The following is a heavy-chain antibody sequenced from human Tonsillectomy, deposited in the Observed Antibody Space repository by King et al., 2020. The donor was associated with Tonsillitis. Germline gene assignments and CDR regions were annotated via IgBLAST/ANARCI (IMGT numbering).Heavy chain of an antibody. CDR2: IYSGGAT. J-gene: IGHJ4*02. CDR3: ARINWNYKVFDY. Sequence: VQLVESGGGSVQPGGSLRLSCAASGFTVSNNYMSWARQAPGKGLEWVSVIYSGGATFYADSVKGRFTISRDNSKNTLSLQMNSLRADDTAVYYCARINWNYKVFDYWGQGTLVTVSS. CDR1: GFTVSNNY. V-gene: IGHV3-66*01. D-gene: IGHD1-7*01.